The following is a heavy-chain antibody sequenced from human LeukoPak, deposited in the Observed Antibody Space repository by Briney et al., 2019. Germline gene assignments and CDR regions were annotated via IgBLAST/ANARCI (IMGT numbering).Heavy chain of an antibody. CDR1: GDSVSSNSAA. CDR3: ARDQTYSSSWSGTYYFDY. Sequence: SQTLSLTCAISGDSVSSNSAAWNWIRQSPSRGLEWLGRTYYRSKWYNDYAVSVKSRITINPDTSKNQFSLQLNSVTPEDTAVYYCARDQTYSSSWSGTYYFDYWGQGTLVTVSS. D-gene: IGHD6-13*01. J-gene: IGHJ4*02. V-gene: IGHV6-1*01. CDR2: TYYRSKWYN.